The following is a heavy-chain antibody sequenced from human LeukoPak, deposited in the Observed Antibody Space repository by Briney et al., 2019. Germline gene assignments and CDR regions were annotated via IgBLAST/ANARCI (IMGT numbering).Heavy chain of an antibody. CDR2: IYSGGST. CDR3: ARDDSSGWYHYMDV. Sequence: GGSLRLSCAASGFTVSSNYMSWVRQAPGKGLEWVSVIYSGGSTYYADSVKGRFTISRDNSKNTLYLQMNSLRAEDTAVYYCARDDSSGWYHYMDVWGKGTTVTISS. J-gene: IGHJ6*03. V-gene: IGHV3-53*01. D-gene: IGHD6-19*01. CDR1: GFTVSSNY.